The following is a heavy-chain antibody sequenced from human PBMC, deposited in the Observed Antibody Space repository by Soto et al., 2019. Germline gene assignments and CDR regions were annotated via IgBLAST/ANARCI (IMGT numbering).Heavy chain of an antibody. CDR1: GYTFTGYY. J-gene: IGHJ3*02. D-gene: IGHD4-17*01. CDR2: INPNSGGT. CDR3: ARDYGDAFDI. V-gene: IGHV1-2*02. Sequence: ASVKVSCKASGYTFTGYYMHWVRQAPGQGLEWMGWINPNSGGTNYAQEFRGRVTLTRDTSISTAYMELSRLRSDDTALYYCARDYGDAFDIWGQGTMVTVSS.